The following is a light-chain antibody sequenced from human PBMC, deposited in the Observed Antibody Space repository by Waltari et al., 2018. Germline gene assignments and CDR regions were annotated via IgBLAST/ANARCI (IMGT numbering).Light chain of an antibody. CDR1: QSIYSY. CDR3: QQTYSIPIT. J-gene: IGKJ5*01. V-gene: IGKV1-39*01. Sequence: DIQMTQSPSSLSASVGARVTITCRARQSIYSYLNWYQQKPGKAPKFLIYAASSLQSGVPSRFSGSGSGTEFTLTISSLQPEDFATYYCQQTYSIPITFGQGTRLEIK. CDR2: AAS.